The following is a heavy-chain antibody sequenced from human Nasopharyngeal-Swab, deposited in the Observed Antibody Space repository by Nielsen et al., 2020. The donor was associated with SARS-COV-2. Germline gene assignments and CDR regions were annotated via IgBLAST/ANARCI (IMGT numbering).Heavy chain of an antibody. J-gene: IGHJ4*02. Sequence: GESLKISCAASGFTFSRYTMHWVHQAPGKGLEWVAVISYDGSNKYYADSVKGRFTISRDISKHTLYLQMNSLRAEDTAVFYCASTPLDSSGYYYAFHYWGRGTLVTVSS. CDR3: ASTPLDSSGYYYAFHY. CDR2: ISYDGSNK. CDR1: GFTFSRYT. D-gene: IGHD3-22*01. V-gene: IGHV3-30-3*01.